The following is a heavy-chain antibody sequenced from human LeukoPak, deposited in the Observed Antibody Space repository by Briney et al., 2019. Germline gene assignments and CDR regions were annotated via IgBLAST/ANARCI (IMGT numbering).Heavy chain of an antibody. D-gene: IGHD6-13*01. J-gene: IGHJ4*02. CDR2: IYTSGST. V-gene: IGHV4-4*07. CDR1: GGSISSYY. CDR3: ARNRAAAEYDY. Sequence: SETLSLTCTVPGGSISSYYWSWIRQPAGKGLEWIGRIYTSGSTNYNPSPRGRVTMSVDTSKNQFSLKLNSVTAADTAVYYRARNRAAAEYDYWGQGTLVTVSS.